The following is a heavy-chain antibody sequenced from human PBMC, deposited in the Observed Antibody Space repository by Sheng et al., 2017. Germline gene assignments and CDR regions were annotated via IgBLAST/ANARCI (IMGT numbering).Heavy chain of an antibody. D-gene: IGHD3-3*01. CDR2: ISYDGSNK. V-gene: IGHV3-30*18. CDR3: AKDRSTIFGVVIYYYYYGMDV. Sequence: QVQLVESGGGVVQPGRSLRLSCAASGFTFSSYGMHWVRQAPGKGLEWVAVISYDGSNKYYADSVKGRFTISRDNSKNTLYLQMNSLRAEDTAVYYCAKDRSTIFGVVIYYYYYGMDVWGQGTTVTV. J-gene: IGHJ6*02. CDR1: GFTFSSYG.